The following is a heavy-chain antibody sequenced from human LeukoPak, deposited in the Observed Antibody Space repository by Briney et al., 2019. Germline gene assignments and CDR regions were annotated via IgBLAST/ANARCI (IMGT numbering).Heavy chain of an antibody. CDR3: ARASSSGWEYYFDY. V-gene: IGHV3-53*01. CDR1: EFIVSINY. J-gene: IGHJ4*02. Sequence: GGSLRLSCAASEFIVSINYMTWVRQAPGKGLEWVSLIYSGGSTYYADSVKGRFTISRDNSKNTLYLQMNSLRAEDTAVYYCARASSSGWEYYFDYWGQGTLVTVSS. D-gene: IGHD6-19*01. CDR2: IYSGGST.